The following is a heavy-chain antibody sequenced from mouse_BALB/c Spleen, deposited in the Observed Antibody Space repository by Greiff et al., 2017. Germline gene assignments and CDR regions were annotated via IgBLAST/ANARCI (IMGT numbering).Heavy chain of an antibody. CDR2: INPSNGGT. V-gene: IGHV1-53*01. Sequence: QVQLKESGAELVKPGASVKLSCKASGYTFTSYYMYWVKQRPGQGLEWIGEINPSNGGTNFNEKFKSKATLTVDKSSNTAYLQLSSLTSEDTAVYYCARSGYYGSSYAYWGQGTLVTVSA. J-gene: IGHJ3*01. CDR3: ARSGYYGSSYAY. D-gene: IGHD1-1*01. CDR1: GYTFTSYY.